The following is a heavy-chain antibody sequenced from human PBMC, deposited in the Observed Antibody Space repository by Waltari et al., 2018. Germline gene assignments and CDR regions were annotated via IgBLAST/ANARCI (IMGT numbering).Heavy chain of an antibody. V-gene: IGHV4-31*01. D-gene: IGHD3-10*01. CDR2: IYSSGST. CDR1: GGSISSVGYS. Sequence: QVQLQESGPGLVKPSQPLSLTCTVSGGSISSVGYSCSWIRQHPGKGLEWIGYIYSSGSTYYNPSLKSLVTIAGDTAKNQCSLKLSSVTAADTAVYYCARCGRIYGSGSYYNDYYYGMDVWGQGTTVTVSS. J-gene: IGHJ6*02. CDR3: ARCGRIYGSGSYYNDYYYGMDV.